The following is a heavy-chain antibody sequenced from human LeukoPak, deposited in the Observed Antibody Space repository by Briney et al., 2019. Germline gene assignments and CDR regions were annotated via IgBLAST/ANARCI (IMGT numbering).Heavy chain of an antibody. Sequence: GGSLRLSCAASGFTVSSNYMSWVRQAPGKGLEWVSLIYSGGSTFYADSVKGRFTISRDNSKNTLYLQMNSLRAEDTAVYYCARGGSYLSAFDIWGQGTMVAISS. CDR3: ARGGSYLSAFDI. V-gene: IGHV3-53*01. J-gene: IGHJ3*02. D-gene: IGHD1-26*01. CDR2: IYSGGST. CDR1: GFTVSSNY.